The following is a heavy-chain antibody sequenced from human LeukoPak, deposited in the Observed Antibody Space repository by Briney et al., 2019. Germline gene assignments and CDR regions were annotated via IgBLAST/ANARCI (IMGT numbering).Heavy chain of an antibody. J-gene: IGHJ4*02. V-gene: IGHV3-30*18. CDR2: ISYDGSNK. CDR1: GFTFSSYG. D-gene: IGHD3-22*01. CDR3: AKDADDVTYYYDSSGYCFDY. Sequence: PGGSLRLSCAASGFTFSSYGMHWVRQAPGKGLEWVAVISYDGSNKYYADSVKGRFTISRDNSKNTLYLQMNSLRAEDTAVYYCAKDADDVTYYYDSSGYCFDYWGQGTLVTVSS.